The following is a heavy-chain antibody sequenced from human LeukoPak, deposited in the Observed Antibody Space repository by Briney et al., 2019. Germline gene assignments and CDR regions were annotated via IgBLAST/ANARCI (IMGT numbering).Heavy chain of an antibody. CDR1: GFTFDDYG. CDR2: INWNGGST. CDR3: VRDRTVSTILDY. V-gene: IGHV3-20*04. Sequence: PGGSLRLSCAASGFTFDDYGMSWVRQAPGKGLEWVSGINWNGGSTGYADSAKGRFTISRDNAKNTVYLQMNSLRDEDTAVYYCVRDRTVSTILDYWGQGTLVTVSS. D-gene: IGHD5/OR15-5a*01. J-gene: IGHJ4*02.